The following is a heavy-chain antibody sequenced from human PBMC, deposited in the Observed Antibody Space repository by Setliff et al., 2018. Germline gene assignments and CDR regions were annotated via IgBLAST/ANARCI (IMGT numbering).Heavy chain of an antibody. CDR2: IYHSGST. Sequence: SETLSLTCAVSGGSISSSNWWSWVRQPPGKGLEWIGEIYHSGSTHYNPSLKSRVTMSVDTSKNQFSLKLSSVTAADTAVYYCARGPYNIYDRSGYGFTNWFDPWGQGSLVTVSS. J-gene: IGHJ5*02. D-gene: IGHD3-22*01. CDR1: GGSISSSNW. CDR3: ARGPYNIYDRSGYGFTNWFDP. V-gene: IGHV4-4*02.